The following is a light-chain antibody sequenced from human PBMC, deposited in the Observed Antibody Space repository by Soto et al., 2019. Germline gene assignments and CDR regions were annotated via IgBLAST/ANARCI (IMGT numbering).Light chain of an antibody. CDR1: SSDIGGYSY. Sequence: QSALTQPASVSGSPGQSITVSCTGTSSDIGGYSYVSWYQQHPGKAPKLIIYEVRNRPSGVSNRFSGSKSGNTASLTISGLQAEDEADYYCSSYRTSISYSSSSSLVVFGGGTKVTVL. CDR2: EVR. CDR3: SSYRTSISYSSSSSLVV. J-gene: IGLJ2*01. V-gene: IGLV2-14*01.